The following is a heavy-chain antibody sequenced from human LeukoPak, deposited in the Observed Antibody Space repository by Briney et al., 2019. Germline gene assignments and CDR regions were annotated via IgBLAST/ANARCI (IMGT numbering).Heavy chain of an antibody. CDR1: GGTFSSYA. Sequence: GASVKVSCKASGGTFSSYAISWVRQAPGQGLEWMGGIIPIFGTANYAQKFQGRVTITADESTSTAYMELSSLRSEDTAVYYCARVLDYYDSSGYSYYYYYYMDVWAKGTTVTVSS. V-gene: IGHV1-69*01. CDR2: IIPIFGTA. CDR3: ARVLDYYDSSGYSYYYYYYMDV. D-gene: IGHD3-22*01. J-gene: IGHJ6*03.